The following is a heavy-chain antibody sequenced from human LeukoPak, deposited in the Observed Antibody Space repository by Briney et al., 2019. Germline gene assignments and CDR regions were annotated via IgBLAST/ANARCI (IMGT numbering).Heavy chain of an antibody. Sequence: PGGSLRLSCAASGFSFSNYAMSSVRQAPGKGLQWVSAFSGSGGSTYYADSVKGRFTISRDNSRNTLYLQMNSRRAEDRAVYYCARSGLSRFGFWGQGTLVTVSS. J-gene: IGHJ4*02. CDR1: GFSFSNYA. D-gene: IGHD2/OR15-2a*01. CDR2: FSGSGGST. CDR3: ARSGLSRFGF. V-gene: IGHV3-23*01.